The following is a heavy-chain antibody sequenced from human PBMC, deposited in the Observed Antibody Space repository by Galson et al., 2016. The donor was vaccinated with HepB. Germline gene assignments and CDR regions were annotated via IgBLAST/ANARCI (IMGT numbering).Heavy chain of an antibody. J-gene: IGHJ6*02. V-gene: IGHV4-59*01. Sequence: LTCTVSGASISGYYLSWIRQPPGKGLEWIGYIYYSGRTNYNPFLKSRVTISVDTSKNQFSLKLSSVTAADTAVYYCARDDSGGWYGFQYGMDVWGQGTTVTVSS. CDR3: ARDDSGGWYGFQYGMDV. D-gene: IGHD6-19*01. CDR2: IYYSGRT. CDR1: GASISGYY.